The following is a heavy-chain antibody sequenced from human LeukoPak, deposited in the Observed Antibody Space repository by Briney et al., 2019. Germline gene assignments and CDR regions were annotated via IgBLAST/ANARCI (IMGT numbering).Heavy chain of an antibody. J-gene: IGHJ4*02. V-gene: IGHV3-21*01. CDR1: GFTFSSYS. Sequence: GGSLGLSCAASGFTFSSYSMNWVRQAPGKGLEWVSSISSSSYIYYADSVKGRFTISRDNAKNSLYLQMNSLRAEDTAVYYCARDRDGDYIFDYWGQGTLVTVSS. CDR2: ISSSSYI. CDR3: ARDRDGDYIFDY. D-gene: IGHD4-17*01.